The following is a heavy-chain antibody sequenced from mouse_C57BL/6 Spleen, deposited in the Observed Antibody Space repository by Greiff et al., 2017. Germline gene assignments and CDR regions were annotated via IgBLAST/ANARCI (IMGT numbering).Heavy chain of an antibody. D-gene: IGHD2-1*01. Sequence: EVKLMESEGGLVQPGSSMKLSCTASGFTFSDYYMAWVRQVPEKGLEWVANINYDGSSTYYLDYLKSRFIISRDNAKNILYLQMSSLKSEDTATYYCARRNYGNYWYFDVWGTGTTVTVSS. CDR3: ARRNYGNYWYFDV. V-gene: IGHV5-16*01. CDR1: GFTFSDYY. CDR2: INYDGSST. J-gene: IGHJ1*03.